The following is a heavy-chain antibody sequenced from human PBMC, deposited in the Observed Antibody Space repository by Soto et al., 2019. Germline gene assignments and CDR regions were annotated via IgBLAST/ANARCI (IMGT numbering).Heavy chain of an antibody. J-gene: IGHJ4*02. CDR1: GFTFSNYG. V-gene: IGHV3-33*01. CDR2: IWYDGSNK. Sequence: QVQLVESGGGVVQPGSSLRLSCAASGFTFSNYGMHWVRQAPGKGLEWVAVIWYDGSNKYYADSVKGRFTIARDNSKNTLYLQLNSLRAEDTAVYYCARFLEGIDYWGQGTLVTVSS. CDR3: ARFLEGIDY. D-gene: IGHD6-13*01.